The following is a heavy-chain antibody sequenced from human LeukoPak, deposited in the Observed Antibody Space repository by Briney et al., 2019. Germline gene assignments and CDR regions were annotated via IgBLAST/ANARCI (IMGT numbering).Heavy chain of an antibody. D-gene: IGHD5-18*01. J-gene: IGHJ4*02. CDR2: INPNSGGT. CDR1: GYTFTGYY. V-gene: IGHV1-2*04. CDR3: ARDLYRGYSYGYGY. Sequence: ASVNVSCKASGYTFTGYYIHWVRQAPGQGLEWMGWINPNSGGTNSAQKFQGWVTMTRDTSISTAYMELSRLRSDDTAVYYCARDLYRGYSYGYGYWGQGTLVTVSS.